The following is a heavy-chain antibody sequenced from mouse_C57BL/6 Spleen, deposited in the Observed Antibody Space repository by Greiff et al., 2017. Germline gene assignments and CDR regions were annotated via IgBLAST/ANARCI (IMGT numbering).Heavy chain of an antibody. V-gene: IGHV1-39*01. CDR3: AGGATVWLRYAMDY. Sequence: VQLQQSGPELVKPGASVKISCKASGYSFTDYNMNWVKQSTGKSLEWIGVINPNYGTTSYNQKFKGKATLTVDQSSSTAYMQLNSLTSEDSAVYYCAGGATVWLRYAMDYWGQGTSVTVSS. D-gene: IGHD2-2*01. CDR1: GYSFTDYN. J-gene: IGHJ4*01. CDR2: INPNYGTT.